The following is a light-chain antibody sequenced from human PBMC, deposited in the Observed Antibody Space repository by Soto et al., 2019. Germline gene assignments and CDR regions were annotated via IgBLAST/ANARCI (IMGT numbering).Light chain of an antibody. CDR2: GAS. Sequence: EIVMTQSPATLSVSPGERATLSCRASQSVNSNLAWYQHKPGQAPRLLIYGASTRATGIPARFSGSGSGTEFTLTISSLQSEDFALYYCQQYNNWPSITFGPGTKVDIK. CDR3: QQYNNWPSIT. J-gene: IGKJ3*01. CDR1: QSVNSN. V-gene: IGKV3-15*01.